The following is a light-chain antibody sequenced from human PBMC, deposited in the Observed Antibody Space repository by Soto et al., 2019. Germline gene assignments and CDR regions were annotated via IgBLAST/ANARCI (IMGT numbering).Light chain of an antibody. Sequence: QSALTQPASVSGSPGQSITISCTGTSSDDGNYNFVSWYQQHPGKAPKVIIYEDSTRPSGVSNRFSGSKSGNTASLTISGLQAEDEADYYCCSYAGSSTALVFGGGTKVTVL. V-gene: IGLV2-23*01. CDR1: SSDDGNYNF. CDR3: CSYAGSSTALV. CDR2: EDS. J-gene: IGLJ3*02.